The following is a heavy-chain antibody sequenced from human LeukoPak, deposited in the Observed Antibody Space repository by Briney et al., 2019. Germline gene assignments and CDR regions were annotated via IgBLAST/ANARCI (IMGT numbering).Heavy chain of an antibody. J-gene: IGHJ6*02. CDR1: GGSISSSSYY. Sequence: PSETLSLTCTVSGGSISSSSYYWGWIRQPPGKGLEWIGSIYYSGSTYYNPSLKSRVTISVDTSKNQFSLKLSSVTAADTAVYYCASLASYGDYPKRTYYYGMDVWAKGPRPPSP. D-gene: IGHD4-17*01. CDR3: ASLASYGDYPKRTYYYGMDV. V-gene: IGHV4-39*07. CDR2: IYYSGST.